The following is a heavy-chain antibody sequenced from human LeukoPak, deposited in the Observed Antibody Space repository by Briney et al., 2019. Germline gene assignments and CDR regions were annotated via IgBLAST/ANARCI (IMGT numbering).Heavy chain of an antibody. Sequence: GGSLRLSCAASGFTFSSYGMHWVRQAPGKGLEWVAVIWYDGSNKYYADSVKGRFTISRDNSKNTLYLQMNSLRAEDTAVYYWARDPSDYYGSGRRRTDNWFDPWGQGTLVTVSS. CDR2: IWYDGSNK. CDR3: ARDPSDYYGSGRRRTDNWFDP. V-gene: IGHV3-33*01. CDR1: GFTFSSYG. D-gene: IGHD3-10*01. J-gene: IGHJ5*02.